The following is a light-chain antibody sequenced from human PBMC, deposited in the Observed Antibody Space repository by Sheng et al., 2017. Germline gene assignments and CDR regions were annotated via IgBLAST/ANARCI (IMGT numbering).Light chain of an antibody. CDR3: QQYGSSPRS. V-gene: IGKV3-15*01. CDR1: QSVGTS. Sequence: DIVLTQSPATLYLSPGERASLSCRASQSVGTSLAWYQQKPGQAPRLLIYGASTRATGIPARFSGSGSGTEFTLTISSLQSEDFAVYYCQQYGSSPRSFGQGTKLEIK. CDR2: GAS. J-gene: IGKJ2*03.